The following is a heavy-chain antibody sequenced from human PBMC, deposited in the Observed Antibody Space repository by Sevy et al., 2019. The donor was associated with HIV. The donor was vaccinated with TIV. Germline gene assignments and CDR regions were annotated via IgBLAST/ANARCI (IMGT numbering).Heavy chain of an antibody. CDR1: GFTFSSYS. Sequence: RGYLRLSCAASGFTFSSYSMNWVRQAPGKGLEWVSYISSSSSTIYYADSVKGRFTISRDNAKNSLYLQMNSLRDEDTAVYYCARGKTYYYDSSGNYGMDVWGQGTTVIVSS. V-gene: IGHV3-48*02. J-gene: IGHJ6*02. CDR2: ISSSSSTI. D-gene: IGHD3-22*01. CDR3: ARGKTYYYDSSGNYGMDV.